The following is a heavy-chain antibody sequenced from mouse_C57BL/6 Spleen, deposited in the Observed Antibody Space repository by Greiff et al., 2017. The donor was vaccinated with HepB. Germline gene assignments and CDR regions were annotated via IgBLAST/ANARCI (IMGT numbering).Heavy chain of an antibody. V-gene: IGHV5-6*02. J-gene: IGHJ2*01. D-gene: IGHD1-1*01. CDR1: GFTFSSYG. CDR3: ARHFTTVVANYFDY. CDR2: ISSGGSYT. Sequence: EVKLEESGGDLVKPGGSLKLSCAASGFTFSSYGMSWVRQTPDKRLEWVATISSGGSYTYYPDSVKGRFTISRDNAKNTLYLQMSSLKSEDTAMYYCARHFTTVVANYFDYWGQGTTLTVSS.